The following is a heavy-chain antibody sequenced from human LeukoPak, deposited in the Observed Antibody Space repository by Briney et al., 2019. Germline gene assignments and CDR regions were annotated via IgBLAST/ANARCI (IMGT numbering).Heavy chain of an antibody. V-gene: IGHV3-23*01. Sequence: GGSLRLSCAASGFTFSSYAMSWVRQAPGKGLEWVSAISGSGGSTYYADSVKGRFTISRDNSKNTLYLQMNSLRAEDTAVYYCARDLDYDNLFDYWGQGTLVTVSS. CDR2: ISGSGGST. D-gene: IGHD3-22*01. J-gene: IGHJ4*02. CDR3: ARDLDYDNLFDY. CDR1: GFTFSSYA.